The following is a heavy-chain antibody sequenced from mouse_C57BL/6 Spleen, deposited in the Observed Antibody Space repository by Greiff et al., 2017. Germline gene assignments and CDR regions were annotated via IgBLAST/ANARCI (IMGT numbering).Heavy chain of an antibody. CDR3: ARFPPGGGFAY. V-gene: IGHV14-2*01. CDR1: GFNIKDYY. CDR2: IDPEDGEP. J-gene: IGHJ3*01. D-gene: IGHD4-1*01. Sequence: VKLQQSGAELVKPGASVKLSCTASGFNIKDYYMHWVKQRTEQGLEWIGRIDPEDGEPKYAPKFQGKATITADTSSNTAYLQLSRLTSEDTAVYYCARFPPGGGFAYWGQGTLVTVSA.